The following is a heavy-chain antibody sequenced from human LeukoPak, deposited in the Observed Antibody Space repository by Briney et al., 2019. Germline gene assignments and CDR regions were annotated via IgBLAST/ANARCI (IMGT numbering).Heavy chain of an antibody. Sequence: GGSLRLSCAASGFTFSSYAMSWVRQAPGKGLEWVSAISGSGGSTYYADSVKGRFTISRDNSKNTLYLQMNSLRAEDTAVYYCAKGAPGYSSSWSRDDYWGQGTLVTASS. J-gene: IGHJ4*02. CDR2: ISGSGGST. V-gene: IGHV3-23*01. D-gene: IGHD6-13*01. CDR1: GFTFSSYA. CDR3: AKGAPGYSSSWSRDDY.